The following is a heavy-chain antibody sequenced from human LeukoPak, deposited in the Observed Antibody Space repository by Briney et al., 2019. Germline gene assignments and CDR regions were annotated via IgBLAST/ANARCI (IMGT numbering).Heavy chain of an antibody. CDR1: GFPFSDFA. CDR2: ISGGGDNT. CDR3: AKFEGALLGNYYMDV. V-gene: IGHV3-23*01. J-gene: IGHJ6*03. Sequence: GGSLRLSCAVSGFPFSDFAMSWVRQAPGKGLEWVSTISGGGDNTYFADSVKGRFTISRDNSKNALFLQMVSLRAEDTAVYYCAKFEGALLGNYYMDVWGKGTTVTVSS.